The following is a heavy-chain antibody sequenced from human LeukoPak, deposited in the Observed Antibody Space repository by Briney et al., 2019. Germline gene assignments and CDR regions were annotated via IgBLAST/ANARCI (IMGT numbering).Heavy chain of an antibody. CDR3: ARDKTYSDFWL. V-gene: IGHV3-48*01. CDR1: RFTFSSYS. D-gene: IGHD3-3*01. Sequence: PGGSLRLSCAASRFTFSSYSMNWVRQAPGKGLEWISYISSDSSTVYFADSVKGRFTISRDNAKNSLYLQMNSLRAEDTAVYFCARDKTYSDFWLWGQGTLVTVSS. J-gene: IGHJ4*02. CDR2: ISSDSSTV.